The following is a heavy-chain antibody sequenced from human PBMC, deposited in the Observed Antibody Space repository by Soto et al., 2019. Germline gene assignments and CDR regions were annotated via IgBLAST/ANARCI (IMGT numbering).Heavy chain of an antibody. CDR3: ARDRGYDAHDYYYNAMDV. V-gene: IGHV3-11*06. CDR2: IRGFSPYT. Sequence: PGGSLRLSCAASGFTFSDYYMNWVRQAPGKGLEWVSGIRGFSPYTFYAESVKGRFTISRDNAKNSLDLQMDSLRAEDTAVYYCARDRGYDAHDYYYNAMDVWGQGTTVTVSS. CDR1: GFTFSDYY. D-gene: IGHD3-10*01. J-gene: IGHJ6*02.